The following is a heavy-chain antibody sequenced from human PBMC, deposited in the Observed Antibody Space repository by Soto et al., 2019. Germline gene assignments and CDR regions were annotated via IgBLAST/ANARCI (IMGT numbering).Heavy chain of an antibody. CDR1: GYSFTSYW. Sequence: PGESLKISCKGSGYSFTSYWIGWVRQMPGKGLEWMGIIYPGDSDTRYSPSFQGQVTISADKSISTAYLQWSSLKASDTAMYYCARLEYDFWSGYYCFDYWGQGTLVTVSS. V-gene: IGHV5-51*01. CDR3: ARLEYDFWSGYYCFDY. J-gene: IGHJ4*02. D-gene: IGHD3-3*01. CDR2: IYPGDSDT.